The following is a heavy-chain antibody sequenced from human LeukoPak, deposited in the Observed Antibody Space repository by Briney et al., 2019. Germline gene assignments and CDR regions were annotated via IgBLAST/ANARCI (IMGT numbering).Heavy chain of an antibody. J-gene: IGHJ4*01. D-gene: IGHD1-26*01. V-gene: IGHV4-59*01. CDR2: VYYTGST. CDR1: GGSISTYY. CDR3: ARGRVGAAEYFDY. Sequence: SETLSLTCTVSGGSISTYYWSGIRQPPGKGLEYIGYVYYTGSTNYNPSLKSRVTLSLDTSKNQFSLKLSSVTAADTAVYYCARGRVGAAEYFDYWGQGTLVTVSS.